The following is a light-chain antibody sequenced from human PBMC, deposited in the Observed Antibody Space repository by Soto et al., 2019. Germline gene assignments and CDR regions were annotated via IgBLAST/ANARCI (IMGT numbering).Light chain of an antibody. CDR2: EVS. CDR1: SSDVGSYNL. J-gene: IGLJ1*01. Sequence: QSVLSQPASVSGSPGQSITISCTGISSDVGSYNLVSWYQQHPDEAPQLIIYEVSKRPSGVSKRFSGSRSGNTASLTISGLQTEDEADYYCCSYAGRSHYVFGTGTKVTVL. CDR3: CSYAGRSHYV. V-gene: IGLV2-23*02.